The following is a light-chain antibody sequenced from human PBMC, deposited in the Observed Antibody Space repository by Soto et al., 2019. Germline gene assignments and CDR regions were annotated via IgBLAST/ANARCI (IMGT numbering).Light chain of an antibody. V-gene: IGKV3-20*01. CDR3: QHYDNTPPSVT. CDR1: QSVGRNY. J-gene: IGKJ3*01. Sequence: EIVLTQSPGTLSLSPGESATLSCRASQSVGRNYLAWFQHKPDQAPRLLIYDASNRATGVPDRFSGSGSGTDFILTISRLEPEDFAVYYCQHYDNTPPSVTFGPGTKVDIK. CDR2: DAS.